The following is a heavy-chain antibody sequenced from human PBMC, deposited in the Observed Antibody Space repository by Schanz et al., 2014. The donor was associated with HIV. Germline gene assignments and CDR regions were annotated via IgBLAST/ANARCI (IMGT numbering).Heavy chain of an antibody. J-gene: IGHJ6*02. D-gene: IGHD6-13*01. CDR1: GFTFDDYA. CDR3: AREKYSSTWWRAGLYFYGMDV. CDR2: ISGSGGST. Sequence: EVQLVESGGGLVQPGRSLRLSCAASGFTFDDYAMSWVRQAPGKGLEWVSVISGSGGSTYYADSVKGRFTISRDNAKNSLYLQMNSLRAEDTAVYYCAREKYSSTWWRAGLYFYGMDVWGQGTTVTVSS. V-gene: IGHV3-23*04.